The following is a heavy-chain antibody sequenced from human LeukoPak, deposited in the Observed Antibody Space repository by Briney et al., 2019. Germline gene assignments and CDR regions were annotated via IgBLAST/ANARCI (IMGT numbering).Heavy chain of an antibody. CDR1: GGSISSYY. J-gene: IGHJ4*02. D-gene: IGHD3-16*02. CDR3: ARGSITFGGVIAVFDY. V-gene: IGHV4-59*12. CDR2: IYYSGST. Sequence: SETLSLTCTVSGGSISSYYWSWIRQPPGKGLEWIGYIYYSGSTNYNPSLKSRVTISVDTSKNQFSLKLSSVTAADTAVYYCARGSITFGGVIAVFDYWGQGTLVTVSS.